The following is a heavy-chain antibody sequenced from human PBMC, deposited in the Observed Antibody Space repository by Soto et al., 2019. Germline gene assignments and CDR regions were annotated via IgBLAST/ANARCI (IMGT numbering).Heavy chain of an antibody. J-gene: IGHJ3*02. V-gene: IGHV1-69*13. CDR2: IIPIFGTA. CDR3: ARGIVGATLAFDI. CDR1: GGTFSSYA. Sequence: SVKVSCKASGGTFSSYAISWVRQAPGQGLEWMGGIIPIFGTANYAQRFQGRVTITADESTSTAYMELSSLRSEDTAVYYCARGIVGATLAFDIWGQGTMVTVSS. D-gene: IGHD1-26*01.